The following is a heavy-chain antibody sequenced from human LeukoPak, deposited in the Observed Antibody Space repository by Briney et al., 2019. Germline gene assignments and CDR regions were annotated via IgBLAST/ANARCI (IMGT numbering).Heavy chain of an antibody. J-gene: IGHJ4*02. V-gene: IGHV3-30-3*01. D-gene: IGHD3-3*01. Sequence: PGGSLRLSCATSGFTFSRYAMHWVRQAPGKGLEWVALITYDANIGSNNYYADSAKGRFTISRDNSKNTLYLQMNSLRAEDTAVYYCARDGGYDFWSGYYQDYWGQGTLVTVSS. CDR2: ITYDANIGSNN. CDR3: ARDGGYDFWSGYYQDY. CDR1: GFTFSRYA.